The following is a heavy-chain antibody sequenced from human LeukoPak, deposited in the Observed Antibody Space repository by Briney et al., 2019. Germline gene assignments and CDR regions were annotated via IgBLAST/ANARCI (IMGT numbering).Heavy chain of an antibody. CDR1: GFTLSSYA. J-gene: IGHJ4*02. CDR2: IKQDGSEK. Sequence: GGSLRLSCAASGFTLSSYAMSWFRQAPGKGLEWVANIKQDGSEKYYVDSVKGRFTISRDNAKNSLYLQMNSLRAEDTAVYYCARVYGDYVNYFDYWGQGTLVTVSS. CDR3: ARVYGDYVNYFDY. D-gene: IGHD4-17*01. V-gene: IGHV3-7*01.